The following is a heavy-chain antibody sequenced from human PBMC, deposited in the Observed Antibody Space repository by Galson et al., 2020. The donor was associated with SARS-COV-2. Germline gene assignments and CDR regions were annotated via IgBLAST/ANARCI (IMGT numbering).Heavy chain of an antibody. V-gene: IGHV3-23*01. Sequence: GGSLRLSCPASGFTFSNYAMSWVRQAPGKGLEWVSTISGSGDTTYYADSVKGRFTISRDNSKNTLYLQMNSLRAEDTAVYYRAKGRSAAGTSCYNYWGQGTLVTVSS. CDR3: AKGRSAAGTSCYNY. D-gene: IGHD2-2*02. J-gene: IGHJ4*02. CDR1: GFTFSNYA. CDR2: ISGSGDTT.